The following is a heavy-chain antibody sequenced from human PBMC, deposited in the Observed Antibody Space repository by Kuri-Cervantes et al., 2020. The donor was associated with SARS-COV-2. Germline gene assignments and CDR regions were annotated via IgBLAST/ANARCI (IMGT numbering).Heavy chain of an antibody. Sequence: SETLSLTCTVSGGSISSYYWSWIRQPPGKGLEWIGYIYYSGSTDYNPSLKSRATISVDTSKNQFSLKLSSVTAADTAVYYCARTIRDGYNGHYFDYWGQGTLVTVSS. CDR2: IYYSGST. J-gene: IGHJ4*02. CDR1: GGSISSYY. V-gene: IGHV4-59*01. D-gene: IGHD5-24*01. CDR3: ARTIRDGYNGHYFDY.